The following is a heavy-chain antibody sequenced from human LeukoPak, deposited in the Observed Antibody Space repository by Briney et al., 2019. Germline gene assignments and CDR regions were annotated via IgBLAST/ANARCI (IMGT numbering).Heavy chain of an antibody. CDR3: TKGFFGGHAFDI. CDR2: ISSSGDDT. D-gene: IGHD3-10*01. J-gene: IGHJ3*02. CDR1: GFTFSNYA. Sequence: QPGGSLRLSCAASGFTFSNYAMSWVRQVPGKGLEWVSAISSSGDDTYYADSAKGRFTISRDNSNNTLYLQMNSLRVDNTAVYYCTKGFFGGHAFDIWGRGTMVTVSS. V-gene: IGHV3-23*01.